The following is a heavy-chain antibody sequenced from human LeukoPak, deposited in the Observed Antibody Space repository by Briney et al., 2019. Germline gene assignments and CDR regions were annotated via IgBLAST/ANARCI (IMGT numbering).Heavy chain of an antibody. CDR2: IYYSGNT. J-gene: IGHJ6*02. Sequence: SETLSLTCTVSGVTFISGSYYWSWIRQTPGKGLEWIGNIYYSGNTKYNPSLKSRVTISVDTSKNQFSLKLSSVTAADTAVYYCARDGIASAGSHYYGMDVWGQGTTVTVSS. CDR3: ARDGIASAGSHYYGMDV. D-gene: IGHD6-13*01. V-gene: IGHV4-61*01. CDR1: GVTFISGSYY.